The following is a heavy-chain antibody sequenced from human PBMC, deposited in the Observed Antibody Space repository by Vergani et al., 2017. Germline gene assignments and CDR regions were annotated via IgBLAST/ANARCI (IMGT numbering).Heavy chain of an antibody. D-gene: IGHD3-22*01. Sequence: QVQLVQSGAEVKKPGASVKVSCKASGYTFTGYYMHWVRQAPGQGLEWMGWINPNSGGTNYAQKFQGWVTMTRDTSISTAYMELRSLRSDDTAVYYCARAYASPRHYDSSGYGLWGQGTMVTVSS. V-gene: IGHV1-2*04. J-gene: IGHJ3*01. CDR2: INPNSGGT. CDR3: ARAYASPRHYDSSGYGL. CDR1: GYTFTGYY.